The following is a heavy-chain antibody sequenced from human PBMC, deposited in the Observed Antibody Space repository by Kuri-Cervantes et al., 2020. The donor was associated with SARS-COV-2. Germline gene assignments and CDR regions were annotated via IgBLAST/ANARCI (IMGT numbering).Heavy chain of an antibody. D-gene: IGHD3-10*01. CDR2: IRYDGSNK. J-gene: IGHJ4*02. CDR3: ARDFRRGVRGPIDY. V-gene: IGHV3-30*02. CDR1: GFTFSSYG. Sequence: LSLTCAASGFTFSSYGMHWVRQAPGKGLEWVAFIRYDGSNKYYADSVKGRFTVSRDNAKNSLYPQMNSLRAEDTAVYYCARDFRRGVRGPIDYWGQGTLVTVSS.